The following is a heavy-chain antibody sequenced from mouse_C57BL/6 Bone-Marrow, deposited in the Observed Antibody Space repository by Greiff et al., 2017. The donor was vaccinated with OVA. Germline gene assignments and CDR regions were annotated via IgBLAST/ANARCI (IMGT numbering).Heavy chain of an antibody. D-gene: IGHD1-1*01. Sequence: EVKVVESGGGLVQPGGSLKLSCAASGFTFSDYYMYWVRQTPEKRLEWVAYISNGGGSTYYPDTVKGRFTISRDNAKNTLYLQMSRLKSEDTAMYYCARGVGAYWGQGTLVTVSA. CDR3: ARGVGAY. J-gene: IGHJ3*01. CDR1: GFTFSDYY. V-gene: IGHV5-12*01. CDR2: ISNGGGST.